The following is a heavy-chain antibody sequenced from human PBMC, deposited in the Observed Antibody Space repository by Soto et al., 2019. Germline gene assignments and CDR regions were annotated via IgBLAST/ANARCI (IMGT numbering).Heavy chain of an antibody. J-gene: IGHJ4*02. CDR3: ARPGHRVGEYDFWSGYLSAPTTRHNYFDY. D-gene: IGHD3-3*01. CDR1: GYSFTSYW. CDR2: IYPGDSDT. Sequence: PGESLKISCKGSGYSFTSYWIGWVRQMPGKGLEWMGIIYPGDSDTRYSPSFQGQVTISADKSISTAYLQWSSLKASDTAMYYCARPGHRVGEYDFWSGYLSAPTTRHNYFDYWGQGTLVTVSS. V-gene: IGHV5-51*01.